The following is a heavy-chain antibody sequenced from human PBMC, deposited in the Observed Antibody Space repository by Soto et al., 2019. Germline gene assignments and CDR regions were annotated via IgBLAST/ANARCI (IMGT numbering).Heavy chain of an antibody. CDR1: GFTVSSNY. J-gene: IGHJ4*02. CDR2: VYSGGST. CDR3: ARGASSSWYYFDY. V-gene: IGHV3-53*04. Sequence: EVQLVESGGGLVQPGGSLRLSCAASGFTVSSNYMSWVRQAPGKGLEWVSVVYSGGSTYYADSVKGRFTISRHNSKNTLYLQMNSLRAEDTAVYYCARGASSSWYYFDYWGQGTLVTVSS. D-gene: IGHD6-13*01.